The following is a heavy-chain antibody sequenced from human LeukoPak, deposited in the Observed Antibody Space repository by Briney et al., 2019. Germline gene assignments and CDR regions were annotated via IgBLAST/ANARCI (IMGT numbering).Heavy chain of an antibody. D-gene: IGHD2-8*01. Sequence: ETLSLTCTVSGGSISSYYWSWIRQPPGKGLEWMSTTNSGGTSTYYAESVNGRFTISTDNSKNTLYLQMSSLRVEDTAVYYCAKQSYARSLGEGGPGTLVSVSS. CDR2: TNSGGTST. J-gene: IGHJ4*02. CDR1: GGSISSYY. CDR3: AKQSYARSLGE. V-gene: IGHV3-23*01.